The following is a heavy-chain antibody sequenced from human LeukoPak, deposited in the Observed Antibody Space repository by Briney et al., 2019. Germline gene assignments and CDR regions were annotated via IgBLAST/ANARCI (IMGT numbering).Heavy chain of an antibody. V-gene: IGHV5-51*01. Sequence: GESLKISCKGSGYSFTTYWIAWVRQMPGKGLEWMGIIYPGDSDTRYSPSFQGQVTISADKSISTAYLQWSSLKASDTAIYYCARRYCSSTSCYAGNAFDIWGQGTMVTVSS. CDR3: ARRYCSSTSCYAGNAFDI. CDR1: GYSFTTYW. J-gene: IGHJ3*02. CDR2: IYPGDSDT. D-gene: IGHD2-2*01.